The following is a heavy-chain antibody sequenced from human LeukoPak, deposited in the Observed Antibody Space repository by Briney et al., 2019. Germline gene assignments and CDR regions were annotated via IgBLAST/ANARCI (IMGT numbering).Heavy chain of an antibody. CDR2: ISYSGTT. Sequence: SETLSLTCTVSSASITSSPYFWGWIRQSPGKGLEWIGRISYSGTTYYNPSLKSRVTISVDTSKNQFSLKLNSVTAADTAVFYCAANSADYNTLGSSYKVWGQGTLVTVSS. V-gene: IGHV4-39*01. J-gene: IGHJ4*02. CDR1: SASITSSPYF. D-gene: IGHD3-10*01. CDR3: AANSADYNTLGSSYKV.